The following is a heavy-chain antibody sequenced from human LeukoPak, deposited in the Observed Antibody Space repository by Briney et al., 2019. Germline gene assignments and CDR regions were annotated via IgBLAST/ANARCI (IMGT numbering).Heavy chain of an antibody. V-gene: IGHV4-59*08. Sequence: SETLSLTCTASGGSISSYYWNWIRQPPGKGLEWIGDIYYSGSTNYNPSLKSRVTISVDTSKNQFSLKLSSVTAADTAVYYCARLRELATLHDAFDIWGQGTIVTVSS. CDR1: GGSISSYY. J-gene: IGHJ3*02. D-gene: IGHD5-24*01. CDR2: IYYSGST. CDR3: ARLRELATLHDAFDI.